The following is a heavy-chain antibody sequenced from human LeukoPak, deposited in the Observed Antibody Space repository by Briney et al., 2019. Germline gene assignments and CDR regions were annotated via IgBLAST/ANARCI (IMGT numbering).Heavy chain of an antibody. J-gene: IGHJ2*01. V-gene: IGHV4-61*02. CDR2: IYTSGST. CDR3: ASEVGSGHLGYWYFDL. CDR1: GGSISSGSYY. Sequence: PSETLSLTCTVSGGSISSGSYYWSWIRQPAGQGLEWIGRIYTSGSTNYNPSLKSRVTISVDTSKNQFSLKLSSVTAADTAVYYCASEVGSGHLGYWYFDLWGRGTLVTVSS. D-gene: IGHD6-19*01.